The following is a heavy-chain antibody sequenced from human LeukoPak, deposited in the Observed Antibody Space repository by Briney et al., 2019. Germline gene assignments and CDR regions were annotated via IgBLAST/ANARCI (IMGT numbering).Heavy chain of an antibody. Sequence: GGSLRLSCAASGFTYSIYAMSWLRQAPGKGLQWVSSITSSRDGTYYADSVKGRFTISRDNSENMLYLQMNSLRVEDTAVYFCAKDRPNYYGSNGHYYRRDGDYWGQGTLVTVSS. D-gene: IGHD3-22*01. J-gene: IGHJ4*02. V-gene: IGHV3-23*01. CDR3: AKDRPNYYGSNGHYYRRDGDY. CDR1: GFTYSIYA. CDR2: ITSSRDGT.